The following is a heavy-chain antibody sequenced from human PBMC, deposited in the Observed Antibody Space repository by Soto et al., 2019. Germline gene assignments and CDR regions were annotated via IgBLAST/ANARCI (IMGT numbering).Heavy chain of an antibody. CDR1: GGSLTKYY. CDR3: ARDNNDFWSLYPLAFDY. D-gene: IGHD3-3*01. Sequence: PWETLSLTCTVSGGSLTKYYWSWIRQPAGKGLEWIGRVSTSGNVVSKASLRSRLTMSVDTSKNQFSLRLTSVTAADTAVYYCARDNNDFWSLYPLAFDYWGQGALVTV. J-gene: IGHJ4*02. V-gene: IGHV4-4*07. CDR2: VSTSGNV.